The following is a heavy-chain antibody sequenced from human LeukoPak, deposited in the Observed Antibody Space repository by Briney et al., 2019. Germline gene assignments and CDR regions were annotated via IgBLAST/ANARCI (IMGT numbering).Heavy chain of an antibody. CDR1: GFTFSSYE. J-gene: IGHJ6*03. D-gene: IGHD1-26*01. CDR3: ARDPYSGSYEAYYYYMDV. CDR2: ISSSGSTI. V-gene: IGHV3-48*03. Sequence: QPGGSLRLSCAASGFTFSSYEMNWVRQAPGKGLEWVSYISSSGSTIYYADSVKGRFTISRDNAKSSLYLQMNSLRAEDTAVYYCARDPYSGSYEAYYYYMDVWGQGTTVTISS.